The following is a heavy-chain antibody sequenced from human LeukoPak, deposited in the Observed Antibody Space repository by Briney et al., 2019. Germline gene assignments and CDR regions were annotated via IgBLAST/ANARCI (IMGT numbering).Heavy chain of an antibody. CDR3: AKPHYSGSGSHSREDY. CDR1: GFTFSNYA. J-gene: IGHJ4*02. CDR2: ISGSGDGT. Sequence: PGGSLRLSCAASGFTFSNYAMTWVRQAPGKGLECVSAISGSGDGTYYADSVKGRFTISRDNSKITVYLQMSSLRAEDTAVYYCAKPHYSGSGSHSREDYWGQGTLVTVSS. D-gene: IGHD3-10*01. V-gene: IGHV3-23*01.